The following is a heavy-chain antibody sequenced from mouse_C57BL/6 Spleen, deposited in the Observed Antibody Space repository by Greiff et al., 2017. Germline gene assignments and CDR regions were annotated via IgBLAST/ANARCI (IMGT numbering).Heavy chain of an antibody. J-gene: IGHJ1*03. D-gene: IGHD1-1*01. Sequence: LQESGPELVKPGASVKISCKASGYSFTDYNMNWVKQSNGKSLEWIGVINPNYGTTSYNQKFQGKATLTVDQSSSTAYMQLNSLTSEDSAVYYCARLRYYGSSYQNWYFDVWGTGTTVTVSS. V-gene: IGHV1-39*01. CDR1: GYSFTDYN. CDR3: ARLRYYGSSYQNWYFDV. CDR2: INPNYGTT.